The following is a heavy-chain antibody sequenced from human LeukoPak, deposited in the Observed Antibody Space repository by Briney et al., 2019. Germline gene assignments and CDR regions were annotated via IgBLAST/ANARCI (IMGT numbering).Heavy chain of an antibody. J-gene: IGHJ4*02. CDR2: IKEDGSEK. CDR3: ARGVGGADY. V-gene: IGHV3-7*01. D-gene: IGHD2-21*01. Sequence: GGSLRLSCAASGFTYSSYWMSWVRQAPGKGLEWVANIKEDGSEKYYVDSVKGRFTISRDNARNSLYLQMNSLRAEDTAVYYCARGVGGADYRGQGTLVTVSS. CDR1: GFTYSSYW.